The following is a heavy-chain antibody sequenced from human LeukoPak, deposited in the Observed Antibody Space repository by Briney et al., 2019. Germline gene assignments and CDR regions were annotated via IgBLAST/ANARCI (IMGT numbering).Heavy chain of an antibody. Sequence: PGGSLTLSCAASGFTFSSYWMHRVRQAPGKGLVWVSRINSDGSSTSYADSVKGRFTISRDNAKNTLYLQMNRLRAEDTAVYYCARVDSSGWSSPYFDYWGQGTLVTVSS. CDR2: INSDGSST. V-gene: IGHV3-74*01. CDR3: ARVDSSGWSSPYFDY. CDR1: GFTFSSYW. D-gene: IGHD6-19*01. J-gene: IGHJ4*02.